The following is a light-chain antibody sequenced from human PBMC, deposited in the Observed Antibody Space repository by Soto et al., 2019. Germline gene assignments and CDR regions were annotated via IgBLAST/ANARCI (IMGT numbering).Light chain of an antibody. CDR2: GSS. V-gene: IGKV3-15*01. Sequence: EIVMTQSPATLSVSPGERATLSCRASQSVSGNLAWFQQKPGQAPRLLIYGSSTRATGVSDRFSGSGSGTEFTLTISSLPSEDFALYYCQQYKNWPQVTFGGGTKVETK. J-gene: IGKJ4*01. CDR1: QSVSGN. CDR3: QQYKNWPQVT.